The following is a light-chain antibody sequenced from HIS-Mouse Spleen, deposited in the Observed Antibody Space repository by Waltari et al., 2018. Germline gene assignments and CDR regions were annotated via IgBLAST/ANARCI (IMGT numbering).Light chain of an antibody. J-gene: IGKJ3*01. CDR1: QSVLYSSNNKNY. CDR2: WAS. CDR3: QQYYSTLFT. V-gene: IGKV4-1*01. Sequence: DIVMTQSPDSLAVPLGERATINCKSSQSVLYSSNNKNYLAWYQQKPGQPPKLLISWASTRESGVPDRFSGSGSGTDFTLTISSLQAEDVAVYYCQQYYSTLFTFGPGTKVDIK.